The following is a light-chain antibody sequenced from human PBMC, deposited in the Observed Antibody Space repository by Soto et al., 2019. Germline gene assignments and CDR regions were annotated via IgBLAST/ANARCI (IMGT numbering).Light chain of an antibody. J-gene: IGKJ1*01. CDR2: DAS. V-gene: IGKV3-15*01. CDR1: QSIGTT. Sequence: EIVMTQSPVTLSVSLGERATLSCRASQSIGTTLAWYLQKPGQAPRLLISDASTRATGIPASFGGSGSGTEFTLTISSLQSEDSAVYYCQQYKTWPPTFGQGTKVDIK. CDR3: QQYKTWPPT.